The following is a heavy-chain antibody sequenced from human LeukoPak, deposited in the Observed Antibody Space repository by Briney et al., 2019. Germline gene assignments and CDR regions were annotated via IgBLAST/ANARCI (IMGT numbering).Heavy chain of an antibody. V-gene: IGHV3-23*01. CDR1: GFTFSSYA. CDR2: IGGSGYNT. Sequence: PGGSLRLSCAASGFTFSSYAMHWVRQAPGKGLEWVSTIGGSGYNTHYADSVKGRFTISRDNSRNTLYLQMNSLRAEDTAVYYCAKDHIQGLEYFDWAIDYWGQXTLVXVSS. D-gene: IGHD3-9*01. J-gene: IGHJ4*02. CDR3: AKDHIQGLEYFDWAIDY.